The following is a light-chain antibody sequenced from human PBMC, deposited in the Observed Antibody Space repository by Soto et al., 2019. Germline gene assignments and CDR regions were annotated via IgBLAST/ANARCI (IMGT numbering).Light chain of an antibody. V-gene: IGLV2-14*01. CDR2: DVS. Sequence: QSVLTQPASVSGSPGQSITISCAGTSSDVGGYTYVSWYQQHPGKAPKLMIYDVSNRPSGVSNRFSGSKSSNTASLTISGLQAEDEAEYYCTSYTSSSTPDVFGGGTQLTVL. CDR1: SSDVGGYTY. CDR3: TSYTSSSTPDV. J-gene: IGLJ7*01.